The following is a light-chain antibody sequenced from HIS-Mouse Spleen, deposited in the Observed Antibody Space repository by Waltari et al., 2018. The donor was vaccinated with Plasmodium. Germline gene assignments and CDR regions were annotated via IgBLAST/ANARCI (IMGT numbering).Light chain of an antibody. Sequence: QSALTQPRSVSGSPGQPVTLSCTGTSSDFVGYNYVSWYQQHPGKAPKLMIYDVSKRPSGVPDRFSGSKSGNTASLTISGLQAEDEADYYCCSYAGSYTWVFGGGTKLTVL. CDR1: SSDFVGYNY. CDR3: CSYAGSYTWV. J-gene: IGLJ2*01. V-gene: IGLV2-11*01. CDR2: DVS.